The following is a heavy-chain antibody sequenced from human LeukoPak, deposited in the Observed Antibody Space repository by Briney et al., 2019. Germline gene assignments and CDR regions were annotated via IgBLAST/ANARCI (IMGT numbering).Heavy chain of an antibody. J-gene: IGHJ3*02. D-gene: IGHD2-15*01. V-gene: IGHV5-51*01. CDR2: IYPDDSDT. CDR1: RYTFTNYW. Sequence: GESLKISCKGSRYTFTNYWIGWVRQMPGTGLEWMGIIYPDDSDTRYSPSFQGQVTISADKSISTAYLQWSSLKASDTAMYYCARLQAVAAYSAFDIWGQGTMVTVSS. CDR3: ARLQAVAAYSAFDI.